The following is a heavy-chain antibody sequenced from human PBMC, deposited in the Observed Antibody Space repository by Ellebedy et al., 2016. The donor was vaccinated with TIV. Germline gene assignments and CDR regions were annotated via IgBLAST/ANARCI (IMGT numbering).Heavy chain of an antibody. D-gene: IGHD6-19*01. Sequence: SETLSLTCTVSGGSISGYYWSWIRQPPGKGLEWIGYIYYSGSTNCNPSLKSRVTISVDTSKNQFSLKLSSVTAADTAVYYCARDRQWLGYYMDVWGKGTTVTVSS. CDR2: IYYSGST. V-gene: IGHV4-59*12. CDR3: ARDRQWLGYYMDV. J-gene: IGHJ6*03. CDR1: GGSISGYY.